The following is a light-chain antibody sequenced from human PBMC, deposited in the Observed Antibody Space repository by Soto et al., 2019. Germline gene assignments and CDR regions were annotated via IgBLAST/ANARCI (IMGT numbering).Light chain of an antibody. CDR2: DAS. Sequence: EIVLTQSPGTLSLSPGERASLSCRASQSVGSNYLAWYQQKPGQAPRLLIYDASSRATGIPDRFSGSGSGTDFALTITILEPEDSAIYYCQQYGISPPLTFGQGTKVDIK. J-gene: IGKJ1*01. CDR1: QSVGSNY. V-gene: IGKV3-20*01. CDR3: QQYGISPPLT.